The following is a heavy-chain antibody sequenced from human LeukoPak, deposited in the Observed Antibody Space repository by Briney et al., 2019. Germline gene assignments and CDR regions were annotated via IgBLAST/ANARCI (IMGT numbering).Heavy chain of an antibody. CDR2: INPNSGGT. Sequence: ASVKVSCKASGYTFTGYYMHWVRQAPGQGLEWMGWINPNSGGTNYAQKFQGRVTMTRDTSISTAYMELSRLRSDDTAVYYCARVGSRKVGATKILDYWGQGTLVTVSS. CDR3: ARVGSRKVGATKILDY. CDR1: GYTFTGYY. D-gene: IGHD1-26*01. V-gene: IGHV1-2*02. J-gene: IGHJ4*02.